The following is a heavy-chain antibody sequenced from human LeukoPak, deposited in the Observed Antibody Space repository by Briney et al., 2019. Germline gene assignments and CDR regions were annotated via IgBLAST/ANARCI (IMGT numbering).Heavy chain of an antibody. J-gene: IGHJ4*02. Sequence: GGSLRLSCAASGFIFGTYGMNWVRQAPGKGLEWLAYIRGNTAIIQYEGSMKGRIIISRDNVENSLYLQMNSLRVEDTAVYYCARDLDWAFDYWGQGTLVTVSS. CDR1: GFIFGTYG. CDR3: ARDLDWAFDY. V-gene: IGHV3-48*01. D-gene: IGHD3-3*01. CDR2: IRGNTAII.